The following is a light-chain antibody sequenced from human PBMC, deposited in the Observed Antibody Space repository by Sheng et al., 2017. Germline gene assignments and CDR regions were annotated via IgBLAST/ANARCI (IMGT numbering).Light chain of an antibody. V-gene: IGKV1-39*01. CDR1: QSISSS. CDR3: QQSYDFPRT. J-gene: IGKJ2*02. Sequence: DIQMTQSPSSLSASVGDRVTITCRASQSISSSLNWYQQKPGKAPKVLISAASNLQSGVPSRFTGSGAGTNFTLTINSLQPEDFATYYCQQSYDFPRTFGQGTKLEIK. CDR2: AAS.